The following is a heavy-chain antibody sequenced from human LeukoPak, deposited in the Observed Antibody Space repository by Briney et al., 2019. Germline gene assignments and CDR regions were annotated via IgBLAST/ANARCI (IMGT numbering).Heavy chain of an antibody. CDR1: GFPFSDYW. CDR2: ISGSGGST. D-gene: IGHD6-6*01. CDR3: ARETRSSSSLDYYYYMDV. Sequence: PGGSLRLSCTASGFPFSDYWMTWVRQAPGKGLEWVSVISGSGGSTSYVDSVKGRFTISRDTSKNTLYLQMNSLRAEDTAVYYCARETRSSSSLDYYYYMDVWGKGTTVTVSS. J-gene: IGHJ6*03. V-gene: IGHV3-23*01.